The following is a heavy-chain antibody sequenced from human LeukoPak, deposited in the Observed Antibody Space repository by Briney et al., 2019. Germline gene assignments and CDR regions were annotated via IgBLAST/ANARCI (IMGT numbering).Heavy chain of an antibody. V-gene: IGHV3-7*01. D-gene: IGHD1-26*01. CDR3: ARDKVVGATYLDY. J-gene: IGHJ4*02. Sequence: GGSLRLSCAASGFTFSNYWMSWVRQAPGKGPEWVANIHQDGSERNYVDSVKGRFTISRDNAKNALYLQMDNLRAEDTAIYYCARDKVVGATYLDYWGQGTLVTVSS. CDR1: GFTFSNYW. CDR2: IHQDGSER.